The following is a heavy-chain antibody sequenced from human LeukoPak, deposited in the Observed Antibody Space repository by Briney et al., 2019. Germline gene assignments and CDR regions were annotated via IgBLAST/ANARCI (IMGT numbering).Heavy chain of an antibody. CDR2: IKEDGSER. D-gene: IGHD3-16*02. V-gene: IGHV3-7*01. CDR3: ARDWGGGRYCSNDY. Sequence: PGGSLRLSCAASGFTFSSYGMSWVRQAPGKGLEWVANIKEDGSERNYVDSVRGRFTISRDNTKNSLYLEMNSLRAEDTAVYYCARDWGGGRYCSNDYWGQGTLVTVSS. CDR1: GFTFSSYG. J-gene: IGHJ4*02.